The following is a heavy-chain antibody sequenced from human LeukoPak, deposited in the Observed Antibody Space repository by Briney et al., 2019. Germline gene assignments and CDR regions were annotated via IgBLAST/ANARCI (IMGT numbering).Heavy chain of an antibody. Sequence: PGGSLRLSCAASGFTFSSYAMSWVRQAPGKGLEWVSAISGSGGSTYYADSVNGRFTISRDNSKNTLYLQMNSLRAEDTAIYYCAKYILDSGSYFSYFDYWGQGTLVTVSS. CDR2: ISGSGGST. J-gene: IGHJ4*02. CDR3: AKYILDSGSYFSYFDY. V-gene: IGHV3-23*01. D-gene: IGHD3-10*01. CDR1: GFTFSSYA.